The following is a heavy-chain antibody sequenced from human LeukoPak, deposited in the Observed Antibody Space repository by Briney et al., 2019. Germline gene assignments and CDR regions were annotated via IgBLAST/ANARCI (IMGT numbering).Heavy chain of an antibody. V-gene: IGHV3-23*01. D-gene: IGHD3-9*01. CDR2: ITNSGSTT. Sequence: GGSLRLSCAPSGFTFSNYAMAWVPQAPGKGLEWVAIITNSGSTTYYADSVKGRFTISRDNSETTLYLQMNSLRAEDTAVYYCAKDAMTGFDYWGQGTLVTVSS. J-gene: IGHJ4*02. CDR1: GFTFSNYA. CDR3: AKDAMTGFDY.